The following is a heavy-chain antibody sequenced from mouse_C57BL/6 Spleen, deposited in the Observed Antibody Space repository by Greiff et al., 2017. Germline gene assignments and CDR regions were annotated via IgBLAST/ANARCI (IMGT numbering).Heavy chain of an antibody. CDR1: GYAFSSSW. J-gene: IGHJ3*01. D-gene: IGHD2-1*01. CDR2: IYPGDGDT. Sequence: VKLQESGPELVKPGASVKISCKASGYAFSSSWMNWVKQRPGKGLEWIGRIYPGDGDTNYNGKFKGKATLTADKSSSTAYMQLSSLTSEDSAVYFCAGYYGKGGFAYWGQGTLVTVSA. V-gene: IGHV1-82*01. CDR3: AGYYGKGGFAY.